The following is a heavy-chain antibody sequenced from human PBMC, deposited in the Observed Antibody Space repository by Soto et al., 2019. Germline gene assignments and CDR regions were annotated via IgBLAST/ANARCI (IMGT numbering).Heavy chain of an antibody. CDR2: ISGSDGST. CDR3: AKGGRQWLVTSDFNY. V-gene: IGHV3-23*01. Sequence: PGGSLRLPCAASAFTFSSYAMPWVRQTPGKRLERVSVISGSDGSTYYADSVKGRFTISRDNSKNTVSLEMTSLRAEDTAFYYCAKGGRQWLVTSDFNYWGQGALVTVSS. D-gene: IGHD6-19*01. CDR1: AFTFSSYA. J-gene: IGHJ4*02.